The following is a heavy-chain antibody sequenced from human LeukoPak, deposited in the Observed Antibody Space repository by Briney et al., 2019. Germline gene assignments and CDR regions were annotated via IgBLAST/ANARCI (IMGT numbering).Heavy chain of an antibody. CDR1: GFTFSTYA. D-gene: IGHD1-1*01. J-gene: IGHJ4*02. CDR3: AGWQLIIFDY. Sequence: GGSLRLSCAGSGFTFSTYALTWVRQAPGKGLEWVSSISGSGDTTYYADSVKGRFTISRDNSKNTLYLQMNSLRAEDTAVYFCAGWQLIIFDYWGQGSLVTVS. V-gene: IGHV3-23*01. CDR2: ISGSGDTT.